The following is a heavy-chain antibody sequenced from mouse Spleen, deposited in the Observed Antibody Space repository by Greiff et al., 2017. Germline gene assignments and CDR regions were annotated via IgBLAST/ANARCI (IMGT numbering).Heavy chain of an antibody. CDR3: ARGGYGYDGYFDV. CDR1: GFTFSSYA. J-gene: IGHJ1*03. V-gene: IGHV5-4*03. D-gene: IGHD2-2*01. CDR2: ISDGGSYT. Sequence: EVKVVESGGGLVKPGGSLKLSCAASGFTFSSYAMSWVRQTPEKRLEWVATISDGGSYTYYPDNVKGRFTISRDNAKNNLYLQMSHLKSEDTAMYYCARGGYGYDGYFDVWGTGTTVTVSS.